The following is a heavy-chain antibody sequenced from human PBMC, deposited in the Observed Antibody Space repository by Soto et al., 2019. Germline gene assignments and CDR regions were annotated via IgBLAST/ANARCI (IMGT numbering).Heavy chain of an antibody. CDR2: INSDGSST. J-gene: IGHJ4*02. V-gene: IGHV3-74*01. CDR3: VRTSLVVAAATREDY. CDR1: GFTFSSYW. D-gene: IGHD2-15*01. Sequence: EVQLVESGGGLVQPGGSLRLSCAASGFTFSSYWMHWVRQAPGKGLVWVSRINSDGSSTSYADSVKGRFTNSRDNAKNTLYLQMNSLRAEDTAVYYCVRTSLVVAAATREDYCGQGTLVTVSS.